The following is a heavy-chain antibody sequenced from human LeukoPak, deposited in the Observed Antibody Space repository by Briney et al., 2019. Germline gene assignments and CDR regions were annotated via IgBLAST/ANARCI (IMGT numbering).Heavy chain of an antibody. CDR2: ISHDGAAV. CDR3: AKALPVADN. CDR1: GFTIANHG. D-gene: IGHD6-19*01. V-gene: IGHV3-30*18. J-gene: IGHJ4*02. Sequence: GTSLRLSCAVSGFTIANHGMHWVRQAPGKGLEWVAMISHDGAAVYYGDSVKGRLTISRDNSNNTLYLQMNSLRAEDTAVYYCAKALPVADNWGQGTLVTVSS.